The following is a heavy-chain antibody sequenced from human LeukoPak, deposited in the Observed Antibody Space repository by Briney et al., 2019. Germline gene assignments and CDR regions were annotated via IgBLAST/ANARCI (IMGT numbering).Heavy chain of an antibody. Sequence: ESLKISCKVSGYSFTSYCIGWVRQMPGEGLEWMGIIYPGDSGPTYSPSFQGQVTISVDKSINTAYLQWSSLQASDTAMYYCGMSGDRVPLQDDVFDVWGQGTMVTVST. CDR3: GMSGDRVPLQDDVFDV. D-gene: IGHD1-26*01. J-gene: IGHJ3*01. CDR2: IYPGDSGP. V-gene: IGHV5-51*01. CDR1: GYSFTSYC.